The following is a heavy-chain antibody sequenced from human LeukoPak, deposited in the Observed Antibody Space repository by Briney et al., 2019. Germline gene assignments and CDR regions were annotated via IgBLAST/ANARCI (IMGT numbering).Heavy chain of an antibody. Sequence: GGSLRLSCAASGFTFSSYGMRWVRQAPGKGLEWVAVIWYDGSNKYYADSVKGRFTISRDNSKNTLYLQMNSLRAEDTAVYYCARGTYGDYGGGAFDIWGQGTMVTVSS. D-gene: IGHD4-17*01. V-gene: IGHV3-33*01. CDR1: GFTFSSYG. J-gene: IGHJ3*02. CDR3: ARGTYGDYGGGAFDI. CDR2: IWYDGSNK.